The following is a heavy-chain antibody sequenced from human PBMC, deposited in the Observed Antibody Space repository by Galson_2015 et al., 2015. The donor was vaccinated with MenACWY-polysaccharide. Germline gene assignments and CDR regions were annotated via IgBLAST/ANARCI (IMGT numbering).Heavy chain of an antibody. CDR3: ARGHYGLDV. J-gene: IGHJ6*02. CDR1: GFTFSSYA. CDR2: ISGSGGST. Sequence: SLRLSCAASGFTFSSYAMSWVRQAPGKGLEWVSAISGSGGSTYYADSVKGRFTISRDNSKNTLYLQLNSLEVEDTAIYYCARGHYGLDVWGQGTTVTVSS. V-gene: IGHV3-23*01.